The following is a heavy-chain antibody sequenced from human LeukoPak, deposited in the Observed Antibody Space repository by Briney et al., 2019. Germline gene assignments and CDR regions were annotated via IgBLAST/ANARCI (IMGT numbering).Heavy chain of an antibody. V-gene: IGHV4-59*01. CDR1: GGSISSYY. Sequence: SETLSLTCTVSGGSISSYYWSWIRQPPGKGLEWIGYIYYSGSTNYNPSLKSRVTISVDTSKNQFSLKLSSVTAADTAVYYCARDMHFGGTPGYFDYWGQGTLVTVSS. D-gene: IGHD4-23*01. CDR2: IYYSGST. J-gene: IGHJ4*02. CDR3: ARDMHFGGTPGYFDY.